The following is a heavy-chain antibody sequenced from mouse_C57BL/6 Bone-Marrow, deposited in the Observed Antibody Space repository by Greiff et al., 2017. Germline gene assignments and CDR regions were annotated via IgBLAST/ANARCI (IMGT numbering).Heavy chain of an antibody. V-gene: IGHV1-61*01. CDR1: GYTFTSYW. Sequence: QVQLQQPGAELVRPGSSVKLSCKASGYTFTSYWMDWVKQRPGQGLEWIGNIYPSDSETHYNQKFKDKATLTVDKSSSTAYMQLSSLTSEDSAVYYGARQLYYYGSSHWGQGTLVTVSA. CDR2: IYPSDSET. D-gene: IGHD1-1*01. CDR3: ARQLYYYGSSH. J-gene: IGHJ3*01.